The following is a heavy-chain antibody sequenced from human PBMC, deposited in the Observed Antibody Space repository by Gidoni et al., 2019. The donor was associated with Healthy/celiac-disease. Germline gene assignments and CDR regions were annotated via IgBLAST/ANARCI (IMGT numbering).Heavy chain of an antibody. Sequence: EVQLVESGGGLVKPGGSLRLSCAASGFTFSNAWMSWVRQAPGKGLEWVGRIKSKTDGGTTDYAAPVKGRFTISRDDSKNTLYLQMNSLKTEDTAVYYCTTDLRYCSGGSCYVAYYYYGMDVWGQGTTVTVSS. D-gene: IGHD2-15*01. CDR1: GFTFSNAW. J-gene: IGHJ6*02. CDR2: IKSKTDGGTT. V-gene: IGHV3-15*01. CDR3: TTDLRYCSGGSCYVAYYYYGMDV.